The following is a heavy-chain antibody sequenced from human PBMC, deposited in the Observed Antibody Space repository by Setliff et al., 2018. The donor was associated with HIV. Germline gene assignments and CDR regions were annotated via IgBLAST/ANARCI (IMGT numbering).Heavy chain of an antibody. CDR3: ARNVVVTAGNWFDP. Sequence: ASVKVSCKASGYTFTGYYMHWVRQAPGQGLEWMGWINPNNGGTNYAQKLQGRVTMTTDTSTSTAYMELRSLRSDDTAVYYCARNVVVTAGNWFDPWGQGTLVTVSS. J-gene: IGHJ5*02. V-gene: IGHV1-2*02. CDR1: GYTFTGYY. CDR2: INPNNGGT. D-gene: IGHD2-21*02.